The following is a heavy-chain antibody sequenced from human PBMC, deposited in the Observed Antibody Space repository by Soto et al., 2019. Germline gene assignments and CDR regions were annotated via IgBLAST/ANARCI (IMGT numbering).Heavy chain of an antibody. Sequence: SEPLSLTCTVPDGSIVGFCWSWIRKLQGKGLEWIGYIYHSGSTYYNPSLKSRVTISVDRSKNQFSLKLSSVTAADTAVYYCAREVGCSSTSCSYAFDIWGQGTMVTVSS. D-gene: IGHD2-2*01. J-gene: IGHJ3*02. CDR1: DGSIVGFC. V-gene: IGHV4-59*12. CDR3: AREVGCSSTSCSYAFDI. CDR2: IYHSGST.